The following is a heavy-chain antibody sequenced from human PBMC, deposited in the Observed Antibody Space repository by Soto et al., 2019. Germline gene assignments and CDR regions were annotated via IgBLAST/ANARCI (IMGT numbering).Heavy chain of an antibody. CDR2: IGTSTSYI. D-gene: IGHD5-12*01. V-gene: IGHV3-21*01. CDR1: GFTFSSYT. Sequence: PGGSLRLSCAASGFTFSSYTMNWVRQAPGKGLEWVSSIGTSTSYIYYADSVKGRFTISRDNAKNSLYLQMNSLRADDTAVYYCARAAFTYATISPFPYWGQGTLVTVSS. J-gene: IGHJ4*02. CDR3: ARAAFTYATISPFPY.